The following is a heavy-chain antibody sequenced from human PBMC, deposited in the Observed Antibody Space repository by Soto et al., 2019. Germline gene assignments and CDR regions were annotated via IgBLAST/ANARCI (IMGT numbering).Heavy chain of an antibody. CDR3: ARGGSSSDNGMDV. D-gene: IGHD6-6*01. Sequence: EVQLVESGGGLVQPGGSLRVSCAASGFTFSTYSMNWVRQAPGKGLEWVSYMSSRSLTIYYTDSVKGRFTISRDNAKNSLYLQMNSLRDEDPAVYYCARGGSSSDNGMDVWGQGPTVTVSS. V-gene: IGHV3-48*02. CDR2: MSSRSLTI. CDR1: GFTFSTYS. J-gene: IGHJ6*02.